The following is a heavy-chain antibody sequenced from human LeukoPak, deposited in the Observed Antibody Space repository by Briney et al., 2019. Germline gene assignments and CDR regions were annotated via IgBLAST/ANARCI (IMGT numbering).Heavy chain of an antibody. D-gene: IGHD3-10*01. CDR1: GGSFSVYY. Sequence: PSETLSLTCAVYGGSFSVYYWSWIRQPPGKGRVWIGEINHSGSTNYNPSLKSRVTISVDTSKNQFSLKLSSVTAADTAVYYCARGPPYYYGSGSYYSPPYYYYGMDVWGQGTRSPSP. CDR3: ARGPPYYYGSGSYYSPPYYYYGMDV. CDR2: INHSGST. J-gene: IGHJ6*02. V-gene: IGHV4-34*01.